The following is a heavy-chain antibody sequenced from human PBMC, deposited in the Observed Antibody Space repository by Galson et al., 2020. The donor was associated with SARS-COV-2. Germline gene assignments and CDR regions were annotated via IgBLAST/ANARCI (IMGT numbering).Heavy chain of an antibody. CDR1: GFSLTTSGVG. V-gene: IGHV2-5*02. CDR3: ADRRSVSEDRGEYCYCYFNAFGV. J-gene: IGHJ3*01. CDR2: IYWDDDH. D-gene: IGHD3-16*01. Sequence: SGPTLVKPPQTLTLTCTFSGFSLTTSGVGVGWIRQSPRKALEWLALIYWDDDHCYSPSLQRRLTISKDTSKNQVVLTMTNMVPVDTAKYCLADRRSVSEDRGEYCYCYFNAFGVWGQGTMVTV.